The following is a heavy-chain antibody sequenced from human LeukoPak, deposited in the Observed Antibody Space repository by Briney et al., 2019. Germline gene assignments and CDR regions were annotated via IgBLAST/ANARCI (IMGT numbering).Heavy chain of an antibody. V-gene: IGHV4-34*01. Sequence: PSETLSLTCAVYGGSFSGYYWSWIRQPPGKGLEWIGYIYHSGSTYYNPSLKSRVTISVDRSKNQFSLKLSSVTAADTAVYYCARGGYKFDYWGQGTLVTVSS. J-gene: IGHJ4*02. CDR3: ARGGYKFDY. CDR2: IYHSGST. D-gene: IGHD1-14*01. CDR1: GGSFSGYY.